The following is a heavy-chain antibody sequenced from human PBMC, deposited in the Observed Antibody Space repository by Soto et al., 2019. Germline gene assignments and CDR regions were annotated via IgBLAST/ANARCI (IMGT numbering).Heavy chain of an antibody. V-gene: IGHV4-59*01. CDR3: ARDRPDYGAFDI. CDR1: GGSISSYY. J-gene: IGHJ3*02. CDR2: IYYSGST. Sequence: SETLSLTCTVSGGSISSYYWSWIRQPPGKGLEWIGYIYYSGSTNYNPSLKSRVTISVDTSKNQFSLKLSSVTAADTAVYYCARDRPDYGAFDIWGQGTMVTVSS. D-gene: IGHD4-17*01.